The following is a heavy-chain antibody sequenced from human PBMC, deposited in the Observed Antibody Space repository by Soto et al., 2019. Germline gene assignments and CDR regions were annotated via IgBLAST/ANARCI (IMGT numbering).Heavy chain of an antibody. D-gene: IGHD6-19*01. Sequence: EVQLLESGGGLEQPGGSLRLSCAASGFTFNTQAMSWVRQAPGKGLEWVSSISVSGDNTYNADAVKGRFTISRDNSKNTLYLQMNSLRAEDTAVYYCVKDRSTSDWYGYFDYRGQGTLVTVSS. CDR2: ISVSGDNT. J-gene: IGHJ4*02. CDR3: VKDRSTSDWYGYFDY. V-gene: IGHV3-23*01. CDR1: GFTFNTQA.